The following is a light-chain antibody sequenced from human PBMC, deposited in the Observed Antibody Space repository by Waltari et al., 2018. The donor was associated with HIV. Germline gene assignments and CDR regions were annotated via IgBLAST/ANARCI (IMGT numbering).Light chain of an antibody. CDR1: SSNVGRNA. CDR3: STWDDSLKDVL. Sequence: QSALTQPPSASGTPGQRVTISCSASSSNVGRNAVYWYQKFPGTAPHLVIYRDNQRPPGGSDRCSGSKAGAAASRAISGLRSEDEADFYCSTWDDSLKDVLFGGGTKLTVL. J-gene: IGLJ2*01. CDR2: RDN. V-gene: IGLV1-47*01.